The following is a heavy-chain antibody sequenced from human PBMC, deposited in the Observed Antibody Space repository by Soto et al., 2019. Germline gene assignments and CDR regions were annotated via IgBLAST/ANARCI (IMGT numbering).Heavy chain of an antibody. Sequence: GGSLRLSCAASGFTFSNAWMSWVRQAPGKGLEWVGRIKSKTDGGTTDYAAPVKGRFTVSRDDSKNTLYLQMNSLKTEDTAVYYCTTVPGYDSSGYYSSTDYYYYYGMDVWGQGTTVTVSS. CDR3: TTVPGYDSSGYYSSTDYYYYYGMDV. J-gene: IGHJ6*02. V-gene: IGHV3-15*01. CDR2: IKSKTDGGTT. D-gene: IGHD3-22*01. CDR1: GFTFSNAW.